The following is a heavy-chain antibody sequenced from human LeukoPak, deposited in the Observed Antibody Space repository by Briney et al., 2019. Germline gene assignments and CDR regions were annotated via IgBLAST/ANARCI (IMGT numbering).Heavy chain of an antibody. D-gene: IGHD2-15*01. CDR1: GYTFTNYG. CDR2: ISVYNGNT. V-gene: IGHV1-18*01. Sequence: GASVKVSCRASGYTFTNYGINWVRQAPGQGLEWMGWISVYNGNTNYAQKLQGRVSMTTDTSTTTAYMELRSLRSDDTAVYYCARDQGNRVDYYYYYGMDVWGQGTTVTVSS. CDR3: ARDQGNRVDYYYYYGMDV. J-gene: IGHJ6*02.